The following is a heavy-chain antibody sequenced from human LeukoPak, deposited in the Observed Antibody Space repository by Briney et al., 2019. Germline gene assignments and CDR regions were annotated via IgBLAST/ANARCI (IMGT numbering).Heavy chain of an antibody. Sequence: SETLSLTCTVSGGSISSYYWNWIRQPAGKGLEWIGRIYTSGSTNHNPSLKSRVTISVDTSKNQFSLKLSSVTAADTAVYYCAVTLYGSGSAFDYWGQGTLVTVSS. CDR1: GGSISSYY. J-gene: IGHJ4*02. CDR3: AVTLYGSGSAFDY. V-gene: IGHV4-4*07. CDR2: IYTSGST. D-gene: IGHD3-10*01.